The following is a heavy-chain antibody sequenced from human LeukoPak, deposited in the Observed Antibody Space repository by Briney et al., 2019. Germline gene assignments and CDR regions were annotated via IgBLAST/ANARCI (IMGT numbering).Heavy chain of an antibody. CDR2: IRYDGSNK. Sequence: GGSLRLSCAASRFTFSSYAMHWVRQAPGKGLEWVSFIRYDGSNKFYADSVKGRFTISRDTSKNTLYLQMNSLRTEDSAMYYCAKAGYCATAGCPDYYYMDVWGRGTTVTVSS. V-gene: IGHV3-30*02. J-gene: IGHJ6*03. CDR1: RFTFSSYA. D-gene: IGHD2-8*01. CDR3: AKAGYCATAGCPDYYYMDV.